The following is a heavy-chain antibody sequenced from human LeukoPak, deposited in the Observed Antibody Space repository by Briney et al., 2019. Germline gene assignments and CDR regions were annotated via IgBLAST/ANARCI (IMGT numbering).Heavy chain of an antibody. Sequence: GGSLRLSCAASGFTFSDYYMSWIRQAPGKGLEWVSYISSSSSYTNYADSAKGRFTISRDNAKNSLYLQMNSLRAEDTAVYYCARDLRALWFEMDVWGKGTTVTVSS. D-gene: IGHD3-10*01. J-gene: IGHJ6*04. CDR3: ARDLRALWFEMDV. V-gene: IGHV3-11*06. CDR1: GFTFSDYY. CDR2: ISSSSSYT.